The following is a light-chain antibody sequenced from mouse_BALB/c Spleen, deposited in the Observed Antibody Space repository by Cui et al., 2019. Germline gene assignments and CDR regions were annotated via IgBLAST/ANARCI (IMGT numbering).Light chain of an antibody. Sequence: QIVLTHSPALMSPSPREKGTMTCSASSSVSYMYWYQQKPRSSPKPWIYLTSNLASGVPARFSGSGSGTSYSLTISSMEAEDAATYYSEQWSSNPLTFGAGTKLELK. V-gene: IGKV4-68*01. CDR1: SSVSY. CDR3: EQWSSNPLT. CDR2: LTS. J-gene: IGKJ5*01.